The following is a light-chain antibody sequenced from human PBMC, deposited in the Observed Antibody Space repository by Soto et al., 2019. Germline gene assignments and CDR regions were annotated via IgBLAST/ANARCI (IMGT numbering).Light chain of an antibody. V-gene: IGLV1-44*01. J-gene: IGLJ2*01. CDR3: AAWDDSLNGVV. CDR2: SNN. CDR1: FSNIGSNT. Sequence: QSVLTQSPSASGTPGQRVTISCSGSFSNIGSNTVHWYEQLPGTAPKLLIYSNNQRPSGVPDRISGTKSGTSASLAIRGLQSDDEADYSGAAWDDSLNGVVFCGGTELTVL.